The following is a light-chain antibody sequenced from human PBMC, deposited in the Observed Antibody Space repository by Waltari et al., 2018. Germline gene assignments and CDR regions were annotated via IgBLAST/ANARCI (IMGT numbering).Light chain of an antibody. J-gene: IGKJ2*01. CDR1: QSVGTY. Sequence: EIVLTQSPATLSLSPGDTATLSCRASQSVGTYLAWYQQKPGQAPRLLIYDASNRVTGIPARFRGSGSGTDVTLTISSLEAEDFAVYYWQQRSNWTPHTFGQGARLEIK. CDR3: QQRSNWTPHT. CDR2: DAS. V-gene: IGKV3-11*01.